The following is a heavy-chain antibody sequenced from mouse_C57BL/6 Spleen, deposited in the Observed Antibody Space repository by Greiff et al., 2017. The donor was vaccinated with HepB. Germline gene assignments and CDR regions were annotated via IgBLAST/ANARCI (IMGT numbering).Heavy chain of an antibody. CDR2: IDPSDSYT. Sequence: QVQLQQPGAELVMPGASVKLSCKASGYTFTSYWMHWVKQRPGQGLEWIGEIDPSDSYTNYNQKFKGKSTLTVDKSSSTAYMQLSSLTSEDSAVYYCARRTITPVVAPYWYFDVWGTGTTVTVSS. D-gene: IGHD1-1*01. CDR1: GYTFTSYW. J-gene: IGHJ1*03. CDR3: ARRTITPVVAPYWYFDV. V-gene: IGHV1-69*01.